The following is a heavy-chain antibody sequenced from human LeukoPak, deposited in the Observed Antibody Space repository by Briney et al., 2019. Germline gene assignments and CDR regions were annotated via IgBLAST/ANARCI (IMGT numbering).Heavy chain of an antibody. V-gene: IGHV3-30*04. J-gene: IGHJ4*02. CDR2: ISFDGTNK. Sequence: GGSLRLSCTAPGVTLSNYAMHWVRRPPGRWLEWVAVISFDGTNKYYGDSVEGRFSVSRDNSKNTLYLQMNSLRPDDTAMYYCATDYGDYEPIDYWGQGTLVTVSS. CDR1: GVTLSNYA. D-gene: IGHD4-17*01. CDR3: ATDYGDYEPIDY.